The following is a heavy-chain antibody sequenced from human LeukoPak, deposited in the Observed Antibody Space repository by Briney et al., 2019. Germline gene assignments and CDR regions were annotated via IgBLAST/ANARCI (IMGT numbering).Heavy chain of an antibody. D-gene: IGHD6-6*01. CDR1: GYTFTSYD. CDR2: IIPIFGTA. Sequence: ASVKVSCKASGYTFTSYDINWVRQATGQGLEWMGGIIPIFGTANYAQKFQGRVTITADESTSTAYMELSSLRSEDTAVYYCASSARDYYYMDVWGKGTTVTVSS. V-gene: IGHV1-69*13. CDR3: ASSARDYYYMDV. J-gene: IGHJ6*03.